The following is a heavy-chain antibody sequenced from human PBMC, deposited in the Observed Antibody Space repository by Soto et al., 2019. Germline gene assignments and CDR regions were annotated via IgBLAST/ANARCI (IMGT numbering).Heavy chain of an antibody. D-gene: IGHD3-9*01. Sequence: GGSLRLSCAASGFTFSSYAMSWVRQAPGKGLEWVSAISGSGGSTYYADSVKGRFTISRDNSKNTLYLQMNSLRAEDTAVYYCAKDGPYYDILTGLYYYYGMDVWGQGTTVTVSS. CDR3: AKDGPYYDILTGLYYYYGMDV. V-gene: IGHV3-23*01. J-gene: IGHJ6*02. CDR2: ISGSGGST. CDR1: GFTFSSYA.